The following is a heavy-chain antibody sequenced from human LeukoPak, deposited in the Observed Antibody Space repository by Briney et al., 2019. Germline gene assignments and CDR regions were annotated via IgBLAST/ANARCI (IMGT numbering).Heavy chain of an antibody. V-gene: IGHV1-46*01. CDR3: ARGHYGDYVFDY. J-gene: IGHJ4*02. D-gene: IGHD4-17*01. CDR2: INPSGGST. CDR1: GYTFTSYY. Sequence: ASVKVSCKASGYTFTSYYMHWVRQAPGQGLEWMGIINPSGGSTRYAQKSQGRVSMTRDTSTSTVYMELSSLRSEDTAVYYCARGHYGDYVFDYWGQGTLVTVSS.